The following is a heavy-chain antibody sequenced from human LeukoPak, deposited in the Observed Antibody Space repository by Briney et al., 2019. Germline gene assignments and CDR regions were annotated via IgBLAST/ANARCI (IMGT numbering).Heavy chain of an antibody. Sequence: PSETLSLTCTVSGGSISSGSYYWSWIRQPAGKGLEWIGRIYTSGSTNYNPSLKSRVTISVDTSKNQFSLKLGSVTAADTAVYYCARTDAGYYYYMDVWGKGTTVTVSS. V-gene: IGHV4-61*02. CDR2: IYTSGST. CDR1: GGSISSGSYY. CDR3: ARTDAGYYYYMDV. J-gene: IGHJ6*03.